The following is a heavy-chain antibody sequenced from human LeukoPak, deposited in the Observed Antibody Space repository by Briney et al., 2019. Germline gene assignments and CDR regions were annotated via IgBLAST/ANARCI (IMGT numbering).Heavy chain of an antibody. CDR2: IYYSGST. CDR1: GGSISSSSYY. V-gene: IGHV4-39*01. J-gene: IGHJ5*02. Sequence: PSETLSLTCTVSGGSISSSSYYWGWIRQPPGKGLEWTGSIYYSGSTYYNPSLKSRVTISVDTSKNQFSLKLSSVTAADTAVYYCARGHVVVVAATVRNWFDPWGQGTLVTVSS. CDR3: ARGHVVVVAATVRNWFDP. D-gene: IGHD2-15*01.